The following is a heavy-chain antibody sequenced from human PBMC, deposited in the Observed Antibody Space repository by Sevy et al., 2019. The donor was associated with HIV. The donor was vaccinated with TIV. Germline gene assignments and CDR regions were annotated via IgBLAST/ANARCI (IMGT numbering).Heavy chain of an antibody. CDR1: GDSITSYY. CDR2: VHNGGST. Sequence: SETLSVTCTVSGDSITSYYWAWIRQPPGKGLEWIGNVHNGGSTNYNPSLKSRLTISVDTTNNQFSLKLGSVTVADTAVYFCARPHTSGWTRFEHWGQGILVTVSS. D-gene: IGHD6-19*01. CDR3: ARPHTSGWTRFEH. V-gene: IGHV4-59*01. J-gene: IGHJ4*02.